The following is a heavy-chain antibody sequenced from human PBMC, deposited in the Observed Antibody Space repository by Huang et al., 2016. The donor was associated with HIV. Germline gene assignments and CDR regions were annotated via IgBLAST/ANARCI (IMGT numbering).Heavy chain of an antibody. Sequence: VESGGRLVQPGGSIRLLCVGSTFTFGAYWMSWVRQFPGKGLEWVANIKQDESEKYYVESVKGRFNISRDNAKKVLFLEMNNVRVEDTATYYCATKTAAMDIWGQGTTVTVS. CDR2: IKQDESEK. CDR3: ATKTAAMDI. V-gene: IGHV3-7*01. CDR1: TFTFGAYW. D-gene: IGHD1-7*01. J-gene: IGHJ6*02.